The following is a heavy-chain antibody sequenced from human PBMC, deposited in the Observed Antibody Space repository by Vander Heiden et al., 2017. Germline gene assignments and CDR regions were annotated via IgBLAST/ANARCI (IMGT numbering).Heavy chain of an antibody. CDR2: IYYSGST. CDR3: ARLGNIVLMVYVDY. Sequence: QLQLQESGPGLVKPAETLSLTCTVSGGSISSSSYYWGWIRQPPGKGLECIGSIYYSGSTYYNPSLKSRVTISVDTSKNQFSLKLSSVTAADTAVYYCARLGNIVLMVYVDYWGQGTLVTVSS. J-gene: IGHJ4*02. V-gene: IGHV4-39*01. CDR1: GGSISSSSYY. D-gene: IGHD2-8*01.